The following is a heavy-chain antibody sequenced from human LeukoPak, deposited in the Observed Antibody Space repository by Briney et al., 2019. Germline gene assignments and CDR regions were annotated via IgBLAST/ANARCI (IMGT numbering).Heavy chain of an antibody. D-gene: IGHD3-3*01. J-gene: IGHJ6*02. CDR3: ARGEAYYDFWSGRNYGMDV. CDR2: INPNSGGT. Sequence: ASMKVSRKASGYTFTGYYMHWVRQAPGQGLEWMGWINPNSGGTNYAQKFQGRVTMTRDTSISTAYMELSRLRSDDTAVYYCARGEAYYDFWSGRNYGMDVWGQGTTVTVSS. V-gene: IGHV1-2*02. CDR1: GYTFTGYY.